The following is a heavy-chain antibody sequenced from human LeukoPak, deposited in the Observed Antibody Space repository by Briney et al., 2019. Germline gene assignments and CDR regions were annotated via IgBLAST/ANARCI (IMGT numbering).Heavy chain of an antibody. CDR1: GFTFSSYG. J-gene: IGHJ4*02. D-gene: IGHD3-22*01. Sequence: PGGSLRLSCAASGFTFSSYGMHWVRQAPGKGLEWVAVIWYDGSNKYYADSVKGRFTISRDNSKNTLYLQMNSLRAEDTAVYYCAKDGGVVVIGDELDYWGQGTVVTVSS. CDR2: IWYDGSNK. CDR3: AKDGGVVVIGDELDY. V-gene: IGHV3-33*06.